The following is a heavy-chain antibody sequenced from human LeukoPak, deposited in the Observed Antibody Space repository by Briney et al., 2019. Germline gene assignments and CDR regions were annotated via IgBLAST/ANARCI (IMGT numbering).Heavy chain of an antibody. CDR1: GFTFSRYG. V-gene: IGHV3-48*01. CDR2: ISSSSSTI. CDR3: ARDRQRVVVAALYFGY. J-gene: IGHJ4*02. D-gene: IGHD2-15*01. Sequence: GGSLRLSCAASGFTFSRYGMHWVRQAPGKGLEWVSYISSSSSTIYYADSVKGRFTISRDNAKNSLYLQMNSLRAEDTAVYYCARDRQRVVVAALYFGYWGQGTLVTVSS.